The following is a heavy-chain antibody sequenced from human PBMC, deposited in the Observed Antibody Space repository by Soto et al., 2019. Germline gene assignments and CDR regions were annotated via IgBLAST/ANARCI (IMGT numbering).Heavy chain of an antibody. CDR2: IYYSGST. CDR3: ARGRVDYYGSGSYFRFDP. CDR1: GGSISSGGYY. J-gene: IGHJ5*02. D-gene: IGHD3-10*01. V-gene: IGHV4-31*03. Sequence: SETLSLTCTVSGGSISSGGYYWSWIRQHPGKGLEWIGYIYYSGSTYYNPSLKSRVTISVDTSKNQFSLKLSSVTAADTAVYYCARGRVDYYGSGSYFRFDPWGQGTLVTVSS.